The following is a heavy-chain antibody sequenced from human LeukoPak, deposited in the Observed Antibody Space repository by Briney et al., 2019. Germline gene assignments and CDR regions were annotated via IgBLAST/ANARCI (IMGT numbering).Heavy chain of an antibody. CDR2: ISYGGDT. V-gene: IGHV4-59*11. J-gene: IGHJ4*02. CDR1: GGSISTHY. Sequence: SETLSLTCTVSGGSISTHYWSWIRQPPGKGLDWIGYISYGGDTSYDASLKSRVTISVDTSKNQFSLKLSSVTAADTAVYYCARRGYSYGYDYWGQGTLVTVSS. CDR3: ARRGYSYGYDY. D-gene: IGHD5-18*01.